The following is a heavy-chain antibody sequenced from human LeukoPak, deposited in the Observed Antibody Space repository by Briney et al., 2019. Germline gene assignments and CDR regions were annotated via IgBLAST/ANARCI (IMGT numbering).Heavy chain of an antibody. Sequence: SETLSLTCAVYGGSFSGYYWSWIRQPPGKGLEWIGEINHSGSTNYNPSLKSRVTISVDTSKNQFSLKLSSVTAADTAVYYCARGQMVVTAIGFWFDPWGQGTLVTVSS. D-gene: IGHD2-21*02. CDR3: ARGQMVVTAIGFWFDP. CDR1: GGSFSGYY. CDR2: INHSGST. V-gene: IGHV4-34*01. J-gene: IGHJ5*02.